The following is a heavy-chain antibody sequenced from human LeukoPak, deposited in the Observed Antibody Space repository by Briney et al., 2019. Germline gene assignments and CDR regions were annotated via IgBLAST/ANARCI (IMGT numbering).Heavy chain of an antibody. D-gene: IGHD5-18*01. CDR2: FYNIGST. Sequence: SETLSLTCTVSGDSISGYYWSWIRQPPEKGLEWIGCFYNIGSTNYNPSLKSRATISVDTPKRQYSLKLTSMTAADTAVYYCAGHAGGYSFDYWGQGTLVTVSS. V-gene: IGHV4-59*08. CDR1: GDSISGYY. J-gene: IGHJ4*02. CDR3: AGHAGGYSFDY.